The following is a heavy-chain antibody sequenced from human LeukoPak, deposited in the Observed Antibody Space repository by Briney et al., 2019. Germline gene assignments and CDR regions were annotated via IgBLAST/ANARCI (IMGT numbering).Heavy chain of an antibody. CDR1: GGSISSYY. CDR2: IYTSGST. Sequence: PSETLSLTCTVSGGSISSYYWSWIRQPAGKGLEWSGRIYTSGSTNHNPSLKSRVTMSVDTSKNQFSLKLSSVTAADTAVYYCARVVPDSSGWPYYFDYWGQGTLVTVSS. CDR3: ARVVPDSSGWPYYFDY. D-gene: IGHD6-19*01. V-gene: IGHV4-4*07. J-gene: IGHJ4*02.